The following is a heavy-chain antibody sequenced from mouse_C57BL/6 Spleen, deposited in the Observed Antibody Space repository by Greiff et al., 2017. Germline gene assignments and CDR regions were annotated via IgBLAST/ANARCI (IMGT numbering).Heavy chain of an antibody. CDR3: ARGTGSYFDY. CDR1: GYTFTSYW. V-gene: IGHV1-69*01. J-gene: IGHJ2*01. Sequence: QVQLKQPGAELVMPGASVKLSCKASGYTFTSYWMHWVKQRPGQGLEWIGEIDPSDSYTNYNQKFKGKSTLTVDKSSSTAYMQLSSLTSEYSAVYYCARGTGSYFDYWGQGTTLTVSS. CDR2: IDPSDSYT. D-gene: IGHD4-1*01.